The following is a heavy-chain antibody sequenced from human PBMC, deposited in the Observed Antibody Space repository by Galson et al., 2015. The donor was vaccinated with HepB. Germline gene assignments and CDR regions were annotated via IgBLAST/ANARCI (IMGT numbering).Heavy chain of an antibody. Sequence: SLRLSCAASGFTFSSYWMHWVRQAPGKGLVWVSRINSDGSSTSYADSVKGRFTISRDNAKNTLYLQMNSLRAEDTAVYYCARVNPGEYSYGGAYYFDYWGQGTLVTVSS. J-gene: IGHJ4*02. CDR2: INSDGSST. CDR1: GFTFSSYW. CDR3: ARVNPGEYSYGGAYYFDY. D-gene: IGHD5-18*01. V-gene: IGHV3-74*01.